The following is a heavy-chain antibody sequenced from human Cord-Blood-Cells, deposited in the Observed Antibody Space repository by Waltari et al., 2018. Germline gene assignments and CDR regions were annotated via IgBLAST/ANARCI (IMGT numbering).Heavy chain of an antibody. CDR2: FDPADGET. Sequence: VQLVQSGAEVKKPGASVTVSCKVSGYTLTDLSMHWVRQAPGKGPEWMGGFDPADGETIYAQKLQGRVTMTEDTSTDTAFMVLSSLRSEATAVYYCATGTRPMVRGVISPYYWGQGTLVTVSS. J-gene: IGHJ4*02. D-gene: IGHD3-10*01. V-gene: IGHV1-24*01. CDR1: GYTLTDLS. CDR3: ATGTRPMVRGVISPYY.